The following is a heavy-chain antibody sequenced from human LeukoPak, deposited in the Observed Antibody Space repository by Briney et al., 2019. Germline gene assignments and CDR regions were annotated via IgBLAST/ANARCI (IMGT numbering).Heavy chain of an antibody. Sequence: GGSLRLSCAASGFTFSSYEMNWVRQAPGKGLEWVSYISSSGSTIYYADSVKGRFTISRDNAKNSLYLQMNSLRAEDTAVYYCARAGTGTDYGDYSANYWGQGTLVTVSS. D-gene: IGHD4-17*01. V-gene: IGHV3-48*03. CDR3: ARAGTGTDYGDYSANY. CDR2: ISSSGSTI. CDR1: GFTFSSYE. J-gene: IGHJ4*02.